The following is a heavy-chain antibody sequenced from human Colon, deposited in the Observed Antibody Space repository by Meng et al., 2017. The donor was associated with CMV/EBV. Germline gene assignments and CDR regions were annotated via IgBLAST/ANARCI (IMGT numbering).Heavy chain of an antibody. CDR1: GFTFSSYA. J-gene: IGHJ4*02. Sequence: GESLKISCAASGFTFSSYAMSWVRQAPGKGLEWVSAISGRGGSTYYADSVKGRFTISRDNSKNTLYLQMNSLRAEDTAVYYCAKADSSSWFLNGYFDYWGQGTLVTVSS. CDR2: ISGRGGST. V-gene: IGHV3-23*01. CDR3: AKADSSSWFLNGYFDY. D-gene: IGHD6-13*01.